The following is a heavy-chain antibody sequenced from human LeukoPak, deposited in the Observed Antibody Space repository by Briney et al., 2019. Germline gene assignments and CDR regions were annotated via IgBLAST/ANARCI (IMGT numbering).Heavy chain of an antibody. CDR3: ADDAFDI. V-gene: IGHV4-39*01. CDR1: GGSISSSSYY. CDR2: IYYSGST. J-gene: IGHJ3*02. Sequence: SGTLSLTCTVSGGSISSSSYYWGWIRQPPGKGLEWIGSIYYSGSTYYNPSLKSRVTISVDTSKNQFSLKLSSVTAADTAVYYCADDAFDIWGQGTMVTVSS.